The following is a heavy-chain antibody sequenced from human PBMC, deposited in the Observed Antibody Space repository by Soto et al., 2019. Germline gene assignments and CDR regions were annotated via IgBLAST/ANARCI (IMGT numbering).Heavy chain of an antibody. D-gene: IGHD3-3*01. V-gene: IGHV4-59*01. CDR3: ARNSNFLTIFGVVSGYYYYMDV. CDR2: IYYSGST. Sequence: NPSETLSLTCTVSGGSISSYYWSWIRQPPGKGLEWIGYIYYSGSTNYNPSLKSRVTISVDTSKNQFSLKLSSVTAVDTAVNYCARNSNFLTIFGVVSGYYYYMDVWGKGTTVTVSS. J-gene: IGHJ6*03. CDR1: GGSISSYY.